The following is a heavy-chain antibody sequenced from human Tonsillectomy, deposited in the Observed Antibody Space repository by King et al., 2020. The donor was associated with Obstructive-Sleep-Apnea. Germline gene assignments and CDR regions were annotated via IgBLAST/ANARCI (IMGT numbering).Heavy chain of an antibody. CDR2: IRSKAYGGKT. J-gene: IGHJ4*02. CDR3: TRDRDSYIVVVTAAFDY. Sequence: VQLVESGGGLVQPGRSLRLSCTASGFTFGDYAMSWFRQAPGKGLGWVGCIRSKAYGGKTKYGASGEGRLTISRDGSKSIAYLQMNSLKTEDTAVYYCTRDRDSYIVVVTAAFDYWGQGTLVTVSS. V-gene: IGHV3-49*01. CDR1: GFTFGDYA. D-gene: IGHD2-21*02.